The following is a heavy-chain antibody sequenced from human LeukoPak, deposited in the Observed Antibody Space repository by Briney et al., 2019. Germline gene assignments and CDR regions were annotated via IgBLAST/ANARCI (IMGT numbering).Heavy chain of an antibody. CDR3: ARVLTGFGEFKECWFDP. CDR2: IYSDGRT. J-gene: IGHJ5*02. CDR1: GFTVSTNY. V-gene: IGHV3-53*01. Sequence: GGSLRLSCAASGFTVSTNYMSWVRQAPGKGLEWVSVIYSDGRTYYGDSVKSRFTIFRDNSKITLYLQMNSLRAEDTGVYYCARVLTGFGEFKECWFDPWGQGTLVTVSS. D-gene: IGHD3-10*01.